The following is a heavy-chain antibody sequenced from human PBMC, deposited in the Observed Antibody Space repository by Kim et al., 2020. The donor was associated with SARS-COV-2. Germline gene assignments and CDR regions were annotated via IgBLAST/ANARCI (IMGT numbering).Heavy chain of an antibody. CDR3: ARGPPIGGGDCYSH. V-gene: IGHV4-30-4*08. CDR2: INYTGSS. Sequence: SETLSLTCTVSGGSISSGDYYWSWIRQPPGKGLEWIGYINYTGSSHYNPPLKSRVTISIDTSKNQFSLKLSSVTAADTAVYYCARGPPIGGGDCYSHWGHGTLVTVSS. CDR1: GGSISSGDYY. J-gene: IGHJ4*01. D-gene: IGHD2-21*02.